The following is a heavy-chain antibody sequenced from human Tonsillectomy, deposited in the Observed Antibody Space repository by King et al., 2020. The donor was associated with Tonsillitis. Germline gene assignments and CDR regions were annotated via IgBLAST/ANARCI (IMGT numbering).Heavy chain of an antibody. J-gene: IGHJ6*02. CDR1: GFTLSDYS. Sequence: VQLVESGGGLVKPGGSLRLSCVASGFTLSDYSMNWVRQAPGKGLEWVSFISSGGTYTYYADSLKGRFTISRDNARNSLYLQMNSLTAEDTAVYYCARDLPVPAIHGYYGMDVWGQGTTVTVSS. CDR3: ARDLPVPAIHGYYGMDV. V-gene: IGHV3-21*01. CDR2: ISSGGTYT. D-gene: IGHD2-2*01.